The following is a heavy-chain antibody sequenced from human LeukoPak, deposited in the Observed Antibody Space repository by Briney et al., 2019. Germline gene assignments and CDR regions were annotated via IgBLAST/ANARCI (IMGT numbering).Heavy chain of an antibody. J-gene: IGHJ6*02. CDR3: AMRPADCSSSSCPTINRYYYGMDV. D-gene: IGHD2-15*01. CDR2: LSGSGGSA. V-gene: IGHV3-23*01. CDR1: GFTFSNYA. Sequence: PGGSLRLSCAASGFTFSNYAMSWVRQAPGKGLEWVSALSGSGGSAYYADSVKGRFTISRDNSKNTLHLQLNSLRDEDTAMYYCAMRPADCSSSSCPTINRYYYGMDVWGQGTTVIVSS.